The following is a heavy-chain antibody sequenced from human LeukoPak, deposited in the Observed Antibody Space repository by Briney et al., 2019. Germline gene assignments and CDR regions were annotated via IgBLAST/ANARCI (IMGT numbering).Heavy chain of an antibody. CDR1: GGSISSYY. D-gene: IGHD3-9*01. CDR2: IYYSGST. V-gene: IGHV4-59*08. CDR3: ARHTILVASFDY. J-gene: IGHJ4*02. Sequence: SETLSLTYTVSGGSISSYYWSWIRQPPGKGLEWIGYIYYSGSTNYNPSLKSRVTISVDTSKNQFSLKLSSVTAADTAVYYCARHTILVASFDYWGKGTLVTVSS.